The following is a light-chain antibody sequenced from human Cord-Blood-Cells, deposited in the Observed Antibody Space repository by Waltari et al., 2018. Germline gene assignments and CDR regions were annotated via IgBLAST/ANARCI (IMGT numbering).Light chain of an antibody. Sequence: QSALTQPASVSGSPGQSITISCTGTSSDVGGYNYVSWYQQHPGQAPKLMIYEVSSRPSGVSNRFSASKSGNTASLTISGHQAEDEADYYCSSYTSSSTLVFGRGTKLTVL. CDR1: SSDVGGYNY. CDR3: SSYTSSSTLV. CDR2: EVS. V-gene: IGLV2-14*01. J-gene: IGLJ2*01.